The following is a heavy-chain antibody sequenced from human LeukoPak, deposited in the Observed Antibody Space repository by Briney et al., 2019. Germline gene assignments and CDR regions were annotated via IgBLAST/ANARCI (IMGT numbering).Heavy chain of an antibody. Sequence: SETLSLTCTVSGVSITTYYWSWVRQPPGKGLEWFGFIYHSGNTNYNPSLKSRVTMSVDTSKSQFSLRLSSVTAADTAVYYCARVSSALGYFDYWGQGTLVTVSS. CDR2: IYHSGNT. CDR3: ARVSSALGYFDY. J-gene: IGHJ4*02. V-gene: IGHV4-4*09. D-gene: IGHD3-22*01. CDR1: GVSITTYY.